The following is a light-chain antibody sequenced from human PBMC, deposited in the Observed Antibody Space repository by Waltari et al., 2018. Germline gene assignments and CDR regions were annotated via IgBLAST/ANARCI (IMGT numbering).Light chain of an antibody. CDR3: QQSYSTPS. J-gene: IGKJ2*01. V-gene: IGKV1-39*01. Sequence: DLQLTQSPSSLSASVGDRVTITCRASQSISSYLNWYQQKPGKAPKLLIYAASSLQSGVPSRFSGSGSGTDFTLTISRLQPEEFATYYCQQSYSTPSFGQGTKLEIK. CDR1: QSISSY. CDR2: AAS.